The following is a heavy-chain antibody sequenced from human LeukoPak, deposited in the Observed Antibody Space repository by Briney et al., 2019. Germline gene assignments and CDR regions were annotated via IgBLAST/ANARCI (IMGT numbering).Heavy chain of an antibody. CDR1: GYTFTGYY. D-gene: IGHD2-2*01. CDR2: INPNSGGT. V-gene: IGHV1-2*02. J-gene: IGHJ3*02. Sequence: ASVKVSCKASGYTFTGYYMHWVRQAPGQGLEWMGWINPNSGGTNYAQKFQGRVTMTRDTSISTAYMELSRLRYDNTAVYYCARGAQLPDAFDIWGQGTMVTVSS. CDR3: ARGAQLPDAFDI.